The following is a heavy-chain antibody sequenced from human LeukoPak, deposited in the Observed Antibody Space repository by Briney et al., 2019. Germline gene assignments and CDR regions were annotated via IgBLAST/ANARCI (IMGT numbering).Heavy chain of an antibody. CDR1: GGSISSYY. Sequence: SETLSLTCTVSGGSISSYYWSWIRQSPGKGLECIGYIHYTGSTNYNPSLKSRVTISVETSKNQFSLKLKSVTAADTAVYYCARGHYGSGSPPGDWFDPWGQGTLVTVSS. CDR3: ARGHYGSGSPPGDWFDP. CDR2: IHYTGST. J-gene: IGHJ5*02. D-gene: IGHD3-10*01. V-gene: IGHV4-59*01.